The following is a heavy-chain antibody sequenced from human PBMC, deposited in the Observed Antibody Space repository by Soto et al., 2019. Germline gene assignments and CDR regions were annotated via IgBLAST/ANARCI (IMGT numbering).Heavy chain of an antibody. V-gene: IGHV3-74*01. D-gene: IGHD2-2*01. CDR3: AKDPSNQLLFDY. J-gene: IGHJ4*02. CDR2: INHDGSDT. Sequence: GGSLRLSCAASGFTFSSYGMHWVRQAPGKGLMWVSRINHDGSDTIYADYVRGRFIVSRDNAKNTMYLQMNSLTVEDTAVYYCAKDPSNQLLFDYWGQGTLVTVSS. CDR1: GFTFSSYG.